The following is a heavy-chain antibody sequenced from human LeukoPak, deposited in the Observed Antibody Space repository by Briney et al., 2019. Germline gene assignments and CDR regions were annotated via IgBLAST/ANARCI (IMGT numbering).Heavy chain of an antibody. CDR1: NGSFSGYY. CDR3: ARRDSGIAAAGGWFDP. Sequence: SETLSLTCAVYNGSFSGYYWSWIRQSPGKGLEWIGEINHSGGTNYNPSLKSRLTISVDTSKNQFSLKLSSVTAADTAVYYCARRDSGIAAAGGWFDPWGQGTLVTVSS. CDR2: INHSGGT. V-gene: IGHV4-34*01. J-gene: IGHJ5*02. D-gene: IGHD6-13*01.